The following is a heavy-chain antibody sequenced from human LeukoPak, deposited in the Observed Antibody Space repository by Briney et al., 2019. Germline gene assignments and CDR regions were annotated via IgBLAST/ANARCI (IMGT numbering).Heavy chain of an antibody. CDR2: MNPNSGNT. CDR3: AREGCSGGSCYLGY. CDR1: GYTFTSYD. V-gene: IGHV1-8*01. D-gene: IGHD2-15*01. J-gene: IGHJ4*02. Sequence: ASVKVSCKASGYTFTSYDINWVRQATGQGLEWMGWMNPNSGNTDYAQKFQGRVTITRNTSISTAYMELSSLSSEDTAVYYCAREGCSGGSCYLGYWGQGTLVTVSS.